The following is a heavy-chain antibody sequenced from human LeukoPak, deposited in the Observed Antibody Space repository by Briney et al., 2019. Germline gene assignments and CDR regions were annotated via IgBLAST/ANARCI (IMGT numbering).Heavy chain of an antibody. D-gene: IGHD6-13*01. CDR1: GVSISPCY. Sequence: SETLSLTCTVSGVSISPCYWSWIRQPPGKGLEWIGYIYNSGSTNNNPSLKSRVTISADTPKNQFSLRLSSVTAADTAVYYCARGWGSSWPFDYWGQGALVTVSS. CDR3: ARGWGSSWPFDY. CDR2: IYNSGST. V-gene: IGHV4-59*01. J-gene: IGHJ4*02.